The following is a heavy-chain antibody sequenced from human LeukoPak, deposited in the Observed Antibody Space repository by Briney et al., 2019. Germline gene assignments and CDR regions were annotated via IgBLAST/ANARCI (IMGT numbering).Heavy chain of an antibody. J-gene: IGHJ6*02. V-gene: IGHV3-48*04. Sequence: GGSLRLSCAASGFTFSNYRMNWVRQAPGKGLVWVSYISSSSSTIYYADSVKGRFTISRDNAKNSLFLQMNSLRAEDTAVYYCAREVETFFGMDVWGQGTTVTVSS. CDR3: AREVETFFGMDV. D-gene: IGHD4-23*01. CDR2: ISSSSSTI. CDR1: GFTFSNYR.